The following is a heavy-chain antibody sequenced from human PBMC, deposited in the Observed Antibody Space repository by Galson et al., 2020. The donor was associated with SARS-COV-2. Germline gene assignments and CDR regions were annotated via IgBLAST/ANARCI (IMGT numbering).Heavy chain of an antibody. CDR2: MNPTSGNT. CDR3: AGGRQYRVICTHYYYRDV. CDR1: GYTFTNYD. Sequence: ASVKVSCKASGYTFTNYDINWVRQATGQGLEWMGWMNPTSGNTGFAQKFQGRVTITSDTSINTAYMELSSLRSEDTAVYYWAGGRQYRVICTHYYYRDVWGKGTTVTISS. V-gene: IGHV1-8*03. D-gene: IGHD2-2*01. J-gene: IGHJ6*03.